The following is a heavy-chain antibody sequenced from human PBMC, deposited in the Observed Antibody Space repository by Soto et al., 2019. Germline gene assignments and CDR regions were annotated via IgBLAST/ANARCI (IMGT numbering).Heavy chain of an antibody. D-gene: IGHD6-19*01. CDR2: TYYRSKWYN. Sequence: SQTLSLTCAISGDSVSSNIAAWNWIRQSPSRGLEWLGRTYYRSKWYNDYAVSVKSRITINPDTSKNQFSLQLNSVTPEDTAVYYCARVRFTGYSSGWYTSNFDYWGQGTLVTVSS. V-gene: IGHV6-1*01. J-gene: IGHJ4*02. CDR1: GDSVSSNIAA. CDR3: ARVRFTGYSSGWYTSNFDY.